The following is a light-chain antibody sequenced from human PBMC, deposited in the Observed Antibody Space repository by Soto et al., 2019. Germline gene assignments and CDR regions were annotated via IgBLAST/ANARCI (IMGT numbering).Light chain of an antibody. CDR2: TAS. CDR3: LQHNNYPWT. V-gene: IGKV1-5*01. J-gene: IGKJ1*01. CDR1: QSISSW. Sequence: DIQMTQSPSTLSASVGDRVTITCRASQSISSWLAWYQQKPVKAPKLLIYTASSLQSGVPARFSGSSSGTDFTLTISSLQPEDFATYYCLQHNNYPWTFGQGTKVDIK.